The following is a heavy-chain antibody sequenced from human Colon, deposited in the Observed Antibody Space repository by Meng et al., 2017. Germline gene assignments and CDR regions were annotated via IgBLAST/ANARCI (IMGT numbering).Heavy chain of an antibody. J-gene: IGHJ4*02. D-gene: IGHD5-24*01. V-gene: IGHV1-69*01. CDR1: GGTFSSYA. CDR2: FIPIFGTA. CDR3: TRGLATIPHFDY. Sequence: QVQLVKTGAEVKKPGSSVKVSCKASGGTFSSYAISWVRQAPGQGLEWMGGFIPIFGTANYAQKFEGRLTITADESTSTAYMELSSLRSEDTAVYYCTRGLATIPHFDYWGQGTLVTVSS.